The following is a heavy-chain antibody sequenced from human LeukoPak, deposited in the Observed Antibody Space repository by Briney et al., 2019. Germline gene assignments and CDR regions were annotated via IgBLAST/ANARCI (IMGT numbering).Heavy chain of an antibody. J-gene: IGHJ3*02. D-gene: IGHD3-16*01. CDR2: INSDGSST. CDR1: GFTFSRYW. Sequence: GGSLRLSCAASGFTFSRYWMHWVRQATGKGLVWVSRINSDGSSTTYADSVKGRFTFARDNAKNTVYLQMDSLRAEDTAVYYCARDISPGGWGDDAFDIWGQGTMVTVSS. V-gene: IGHV3-74*03. CDR3: ARDISPGGWGDDAFDI.